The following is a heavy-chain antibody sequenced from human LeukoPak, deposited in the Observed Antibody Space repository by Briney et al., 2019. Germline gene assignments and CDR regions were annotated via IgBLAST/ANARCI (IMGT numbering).Heavy chain of an antibody. J-gene: IGHJ5*02. CDR1: GGSISSSDW. Sequence: PSETLSLTCAVSGGSISSSDWWSWVRQPPGKGLEWIGEIYHSGSTNYNPSLKSRVTISVDKSKNQFSLKLSSVTAADTAVYYCARVNSSSPPWFDPWGQGTLVTVSS. CDR2: IYHSGST. V-gene: IGHV4-4*02. D-gene: IGHD6-13*01. CDR3: ARVNSSSPPWFDP.